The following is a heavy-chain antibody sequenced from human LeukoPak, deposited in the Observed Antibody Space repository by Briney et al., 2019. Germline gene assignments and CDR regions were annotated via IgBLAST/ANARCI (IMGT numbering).Heavy chain of an antibody. CDR3: VKRGRQGDYAYDH. CDR2: ISTDGGST. Sequence: GGSLRLSCSASGFTFSNYAMHWVRQAPGKGLEYVSSISTDGGSTHYADSVKGRFTISRDNSKNTLYLQMSSLRGEDTAVYYCVKRGRQGDYAYDHWGQGTLVTVSS. V-gene: IGHV3-64D*06. CDR1: GFTFSNYA. D-gene: IGHD4-17*01. J-gene: IGHJ4*02.